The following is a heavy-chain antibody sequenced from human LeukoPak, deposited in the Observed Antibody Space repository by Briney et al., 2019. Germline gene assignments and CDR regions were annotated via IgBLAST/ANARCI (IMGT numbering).Heavy chain of an antibody. CDR1: VFTFSSYC. J-gene: IGHJ4*02. V-gene: IGHV3-30*18. D-gene: IGHD5-24*01. Sequence: GRSLRLSCAASVFTFSSYCMHWVRQAPCKGLEWVAVISYDGSNKYYADSVKGRFTISRDNSKNTLYLQMNSLRAEDTAVYYCAKDLDGYSFDYWGQGTLVTVSS. CDR2: ISYDGSNK. CDR3: AKDLDGYSFDY.